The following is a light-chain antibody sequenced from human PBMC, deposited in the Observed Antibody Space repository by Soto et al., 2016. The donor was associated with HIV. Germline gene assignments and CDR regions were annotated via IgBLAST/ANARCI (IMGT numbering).Light chain of an antibody. CDR1: NIGGKS. V-gene: IGLV3-21*04. CDR3: QVRDRSSDQFV. CDR2: DDS. Sequence: SYILTQPPSLSVAPGRTASITCGGDNIGGKSVHWYQQRPGQAPMLVIYDDSDRPSGIPERLSGSSSGNTATLTISRVEAGDEADYYCQVRDRSSDQFVFGSGTKVTVL. J-gene: IGLJ1*01.